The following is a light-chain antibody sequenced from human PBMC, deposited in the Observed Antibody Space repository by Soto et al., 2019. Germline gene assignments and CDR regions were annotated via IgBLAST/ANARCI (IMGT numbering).Light chain of an antibody. CDR3: QQYDIWPRT. CDR1: QSVVTN. Sequence: DIVMTQSPATLPVSPGERATLSCRASQSVVTNLAWYRQKPGKAPRLLILGASTRATGIPARFSGGGSGTEFTLTITSLQSEDFAVYYCQQYDIWPRTFGQGTKVEIK. V-gene: IGKV3-15*01. CDR2: GAS. J-gene: IGKJ1*01.